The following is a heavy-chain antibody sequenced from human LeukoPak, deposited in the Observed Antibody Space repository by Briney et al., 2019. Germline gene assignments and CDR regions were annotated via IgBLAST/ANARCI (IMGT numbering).Heavy chain of an antibody. CDR1: GFTFSSYG. CDR3: AKVPYCSGGSCYSFDY. Sequence: GGSLRLSCAASGFTFSSYGMSWVRQAPGKGLEWVSEISGSGGSTYYADSVKGRFTISRDNSKNTLYLQMNSLRAEDTAVYYCAKVPYCSGGSCYSFDYWGQGTLVTVSS. D-gene: IGHD2-15*01. V-gene: IGHV3-23*01. J-gene: IGHJ4*02. CDR2: ISGSGGST.